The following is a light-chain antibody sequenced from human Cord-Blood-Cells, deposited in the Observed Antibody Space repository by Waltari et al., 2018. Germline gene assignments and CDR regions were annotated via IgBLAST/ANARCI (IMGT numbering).Light chain of an antibody. CDR3: SSYTSSSTWV. V-gene: IGLV2-14*01. CDR2: DDS. CDR1: SSDVGGYNY. Sequence: QYALTQPASVSGSPGQSRTISCTGTSSDVGGYNYATWYQQHPGKAPKLMIYDDSNRPSGVSNRFSGSKSGNTASLTISGLQAEDEADYYCSSYTSSSTWVFGGGTKLTVL. J-gene: IGLJ3*02.